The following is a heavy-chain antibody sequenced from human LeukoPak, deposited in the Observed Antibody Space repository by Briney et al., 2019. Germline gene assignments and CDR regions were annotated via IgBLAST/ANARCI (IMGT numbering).Heavy chain of an antibody. V-gene: IGHV1-58*02. Sequence: SVKVSCKASGFTFTSSAMQWVRQARGQRLEWIGWIVVGSGNTNCAQKFQERVTITRDMSTSTAYMELSSLRSEDTAVYYCAADLQLLWFGELFDAFDIWGQGTMVTVSS. D-gene: IGHD3-10*01. CDR1: GFTFTSSA. CDR2: IVVGSGNT. J-gene: IGHJ3*02. CDR3: AADLQLLWFGELFDAFDI.